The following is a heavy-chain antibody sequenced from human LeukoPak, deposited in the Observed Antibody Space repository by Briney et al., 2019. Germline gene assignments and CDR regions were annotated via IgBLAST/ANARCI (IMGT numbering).Heavy chain of an antibody. D-gene: IGHD6-6*01. J-gene: IGHJ4*02. CDR3: ARGPPSGEQLVRYCFDY. V-gene: IGHV3-21*01. Sequence: PGGSLRVSCAASGFTFGSYSMNWVRQAPGKGLEWVSSISSSSSYIYYADSVKGRFTISRDNAKNSLYLRMNSLRAEDTAVYYCARGPPSGEQLVRYCFDYWGQGTLVTVSS. CDR2: ISSSSSYI. CDR1: GFTFGSYS.